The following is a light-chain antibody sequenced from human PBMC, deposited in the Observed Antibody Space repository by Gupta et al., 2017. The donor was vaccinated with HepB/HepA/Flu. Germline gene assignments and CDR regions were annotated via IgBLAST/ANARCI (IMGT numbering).Light chain of an antibody. J-gene: IGLJ2*01. Sequence: QSALAQPASESVAPGQSITISCTGTNSDYVSWYQQYPGQAPNLFLYNVFDRPSGVAHRFSGSKSGNTASLTIAGLQAEDEANYYCSSYTFTSTLVVFGGGTKLTVL. CDR1: NSDY. CDR2: NVF. V-gene: IGLV2-14*01. CDR3: SSYTFTSTLVV.